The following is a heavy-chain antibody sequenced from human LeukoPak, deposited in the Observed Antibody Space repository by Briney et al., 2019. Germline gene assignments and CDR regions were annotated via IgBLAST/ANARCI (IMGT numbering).Heavy chain of an antibody. CDR2: ILPDGSEK. CDR1: DFTFSFYW. D-gene: IGHD6-19*01. Sequence: GGSLRLSCAASDFTFSFYWMTWVRQAPGEGLEWVANILPDGSEKYYLDSVKGRFTISRDNPTNSLYLQINSLRAEDTALYYCGRLARNAWYAVDYWGQGILVTVSS. V-gene: IGHV3-7*01. CDR3: GRLARNAWYAVDY. J-gene: IGHJ4*02.